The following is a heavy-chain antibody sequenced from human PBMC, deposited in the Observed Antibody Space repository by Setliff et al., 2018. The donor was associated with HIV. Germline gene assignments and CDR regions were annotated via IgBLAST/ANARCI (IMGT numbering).Heavy chain of an antibody. CDR2: MSYSGST. Sequence: SETLSLTCTVSGGSISNKTHYWSWIRQHPGKGLEWIGYMSYSGSTFYKSSLKSRVTMSIDTSKNQFSLMLSPVTAADTAVYYCARATYTLQFLKWPPDSSLYYYYMDVWGKGTTVTVSS. CDR3: ARATYTLQFLKWPPDSSLYYYYMDV. J-gene: IGHJ6*03. CDR1: GGSISNKTHY. V-gene: IGHV4-31*03. D-gene: IGHD3-3*01.